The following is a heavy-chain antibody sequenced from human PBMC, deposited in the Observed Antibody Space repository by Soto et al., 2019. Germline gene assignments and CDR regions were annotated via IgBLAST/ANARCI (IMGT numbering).Heavy chain of an antibody. D-gene: IGHD3-10*01. J-gene: IGHJ4*02. CDR2: INYSGST. CDR3: ARAPRGNYGYPSYFDY. CDR1: GGSITTSTYY. V-gene: IGHV4-39*07. Sequence: PSETLSLTCDVYGGSITTSTYYWGWIRLPPGKGLECIGVINYSGSTHYSPSLKDRVTMSVDTSKNHFSLKLTSVTAADTAVYYCARAPRGNYGYPSYFDYWGQGTLVTVSS.